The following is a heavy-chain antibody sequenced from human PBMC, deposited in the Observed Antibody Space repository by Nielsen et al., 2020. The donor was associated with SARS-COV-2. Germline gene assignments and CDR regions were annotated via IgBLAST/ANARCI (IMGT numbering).Heavy chain of an antibody. D-gene: IGHD2-15*01. Sequence: SETLSLTCTVSGGSISSYYWSWIRQPPGKGLEWIGYIYYSGSTNYNPSLKSRVTISVDTSKNQFSLKLSSVTAADTAVYYCATSLGDCSGGSCYSDAFDIWGQGTMVTVSS. CDR1: GGSISSYY. CDR3: ATSLGDCSGGSCYSDAFDI. V-gene: IGHV4-59*01. J-gene: IGHJ3*02. CDR2: IYYSGST.